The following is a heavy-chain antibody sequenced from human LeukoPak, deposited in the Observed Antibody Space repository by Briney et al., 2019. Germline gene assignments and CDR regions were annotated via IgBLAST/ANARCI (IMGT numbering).Heavy chain of an antibody. CDR2: ISSSGSTI. CDR3: ARGQKYRNGYTVTELGSGYFDY. J-gene: IGHJ4*02. V-gene: IGHV3-48*03. Sequence: GGSLRLSCAASGFTFSSYEMNWVRQAPGKGLEWVSYISSSGSTIYYADSVKGRFTSSRDNAKNSLYLQMNSLRAEDTAVYYCARGQKYRNGYTVTELGSGYFDYWGQGTLVTVSS. CDR1: GFTFSSYE. D-gene: IGHD5-18*01.